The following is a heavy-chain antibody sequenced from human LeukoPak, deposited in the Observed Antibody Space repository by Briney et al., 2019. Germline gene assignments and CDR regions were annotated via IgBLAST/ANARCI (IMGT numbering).Heavy chain of an antibody. J-gene: IGHJ6*03. CDR2: IKQDGSEK. Sequence: GGSLRLSCAASGFTFGSNWMSWVRQAPGKGLEWVANIKQDGSEKYYVDSVKGRFTISRDNAKNSLYLQMNSLRAEDTAVYYCARRRLNYYDSSGYFYYYYMDVWGKGTTVTVSS. CDR1: GFTFGSNW. V-gene: IGHV3-7*01. D-gene: IGHD3-22*01. CDR3: ARRRLNYYDSSGYFYYYYMDV.